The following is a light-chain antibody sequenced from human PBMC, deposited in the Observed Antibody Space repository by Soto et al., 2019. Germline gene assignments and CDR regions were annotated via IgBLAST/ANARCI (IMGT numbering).Light chain of an antibody. CDR1: SSDVGAYNY. J-gene: IGLJ1*01. CDR2: EVT. V-gene: IGLV2-14*01. CDR3: SSYTTTSTLVV. Sequence: QSALTQPASVSGSPGQSITISCTGTSSDVGAYNYVSWYQQLPGTAPKLMIYEVTNRPSGVSNRFSGSKSGNTASLTISGLQAEDEADYYCSSYTTTSTLVVFGTGTKVTVL.